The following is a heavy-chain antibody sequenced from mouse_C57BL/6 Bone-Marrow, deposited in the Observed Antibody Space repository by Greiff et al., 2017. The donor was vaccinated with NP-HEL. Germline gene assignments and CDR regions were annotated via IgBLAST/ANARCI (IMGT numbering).Heavy chain of an antibody. D-gene: IGHD1-1*01. CDR3: ARKRVVATKVWYFDV. CDR1: GYTFTSYW. Sequence: QVQLQQPGAELVKPGASVKLSCKASGYTFTSYWMHWVKQRPGQGLEWIGMIHPNSGSTNYNEKFKSKATLTVDKSSSTAYMQLSSLTSEDSAVYYCARKRVVATKVWYFDVWGTGTTVTVSS. CDR2: IHPNSGST. J-gene: IGHJ1*03. V-gene: IGHV1-64*01.